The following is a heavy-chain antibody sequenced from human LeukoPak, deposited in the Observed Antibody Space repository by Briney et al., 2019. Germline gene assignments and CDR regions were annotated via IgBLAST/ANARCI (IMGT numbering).Heavy chain of an antibody. Sequence: SETLFLTCTVSGGSISSYYWSWIRQPPGKGLEWIGYIYYSGSTNYNPSLKSRVTISVDTSKNQFSLKLSSVTAADTAVYYCARTPYYYDSSGYYHDYWGQGTLVTVSS. D-gene: IGHD3-22*01. CDR1: GGSISSYY. CDR3: ARTPYYYDSSGYYHDY. V-gene: IGHV4-59*01. J-gene: IGHJ4*02. CDR2: IYYSGST.